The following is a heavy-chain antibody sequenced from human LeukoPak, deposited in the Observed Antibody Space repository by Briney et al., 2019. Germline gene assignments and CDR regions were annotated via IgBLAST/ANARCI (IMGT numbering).Heavy chain of an antibody. J-gene: IGHJ4*02. Sequence: TLSLTCTVSGGFMSSDDYYWNWIRQHPGKGLEWIGYIYSSGTTYYYPSLRSRITISVDTSQNQFSLKLTSVTAADTAVYYCARGKAGYYTGDYWGQGTLVTVSS. CDR1: GGFMSSDDYY. CDR2: IYSSGTT. CDR3: ARGKAGYYTGDY. D-gene: IGHD3/OR15-3a*01. V-gene: IGHV4-31*03.